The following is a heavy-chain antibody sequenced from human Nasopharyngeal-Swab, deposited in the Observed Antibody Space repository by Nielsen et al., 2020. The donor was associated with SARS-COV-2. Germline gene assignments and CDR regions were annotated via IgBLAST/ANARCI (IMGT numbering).Heavy chain of an antibody. CDR3: TRCGGGCYSGRDY. Sequence: GESLKISCAASGFNFSDSAIHWVRQASGKGLEWVGRVRSKGNNYATAYSASVKGRFIIFRDDPTNTAYLQMNSLKTEDTAMYYCTRCGGGCYSGRDYWGQGTLVTVSS. V-gene: IGHV3-73*01. D-gene: IGHD2-15*01. CDR2: VRSKGNNYAT. J-gene: IGHJ4*02. CDR1: GFNFSDSA.